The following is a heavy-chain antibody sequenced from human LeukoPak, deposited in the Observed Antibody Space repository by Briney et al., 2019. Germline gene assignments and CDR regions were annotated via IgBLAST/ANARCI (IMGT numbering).Heavy chain of an antibody. D-gene: IGHD4-23*01. V-gene: IGHV4-39*07. CDR3: ARVSLRLGYGGNSGFNY. J-gene: IGHJ4*02. Sequence: SETLSLTCTVSGGSISSSSYYWGWIRQPPGKGLEWIGSIFYSGSTNYNPSLKSRVTISVDTSKNQFSLKLSSVTAADTAVYYCARVSLRLGYGGNSGFNYWGQGTLVTVSS. CDR2: IFYSGST. CDR1: GGSISSSSYY.